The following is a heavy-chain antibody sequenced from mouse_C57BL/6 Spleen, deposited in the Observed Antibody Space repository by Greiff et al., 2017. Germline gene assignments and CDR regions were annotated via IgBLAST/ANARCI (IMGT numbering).Heavy chain of an antibody. Sequence: EVKLVESGGGLVQPGGSLKLSCAASGFTFSDYYMYWVRQTPEKRLEWVAYISNGGGSTYYPDTVKGRFTISRDNAKNTLYLQMSRLKSEDTAMYYCARGVYYGYLYAMDYWGQGTSVTVSS. D-gene: IGHD2-2*01. CDR1: GFTFSDYY. CDR3: ARGVYYGYLYAMDY. V-gene: IGHV5-12*01. J-gene: IGHJ4*01. CDR2: ISNGGGST.